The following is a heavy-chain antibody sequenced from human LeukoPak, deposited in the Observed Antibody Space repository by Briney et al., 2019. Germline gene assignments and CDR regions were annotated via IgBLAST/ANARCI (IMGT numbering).Heavy chain of an antibody. CDR1: GCTFTSYD. J-gene: IGHJ4*02. V-gene: IGHV1-8*01. CDR3: ARGGDGFTVTPEYYFDY. D-gene: IGHD4-17*01. CDR2: MNPNSGNT. Sequence: ASVKVSCKASGCTFTSYDINWVRQATGQGLEWMGWMNPNSGNTGYAQKFQGRVTMTRNTSISTAYMELSSLRSEDTAVYYCARGGDGFTVTPEYYFDYWGQGTLVTVSS.